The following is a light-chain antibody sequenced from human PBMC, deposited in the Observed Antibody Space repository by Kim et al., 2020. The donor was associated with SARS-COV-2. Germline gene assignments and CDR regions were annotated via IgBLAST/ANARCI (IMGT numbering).Light chain of an antibody. V-gene: IGKV3-20*01. CDR2: AAS. J-gene: IGKJ1*01. Sequence: GERATLSCRASQSISSTYLAWYQQKPGQAPRLLIYAASSRATGIPDRFSGRGSGTDFTLTISRLEPEDFAMYYCQQYRSSLWAFGQGTKVDIK. CDR1: QSISSTY. CDR3: QQYRSSLWA.